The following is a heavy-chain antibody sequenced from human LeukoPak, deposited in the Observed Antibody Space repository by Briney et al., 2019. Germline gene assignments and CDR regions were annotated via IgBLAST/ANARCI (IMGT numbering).Heavy chain of an antibody. CDR3: ARDQSGGYYFDY. D-gene: IGHD3-10*01. Sequence: SETLSLTCTVSGGSISSYYWSWIRQPPGKGLEWIGYIYYSGSTSYNPSLKSRVTISVDTSKNQFSLKLSSVTAADTAVYHCARDQSGGYYFDYWGQGTPVTVSS. J-gene: IGHJ4*02. CDR2: IYYSGST. CDR1: GGSISSYY. V-gene: IGHV4-59*01.